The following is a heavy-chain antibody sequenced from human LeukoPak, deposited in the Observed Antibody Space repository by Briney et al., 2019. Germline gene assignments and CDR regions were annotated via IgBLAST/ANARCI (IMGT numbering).Heavy chain of an antibody. CDR3: ARGLRWHDY. Sequence: PGGSLRLSCAASGFTFSSCWMNWVRQAPGKGLEWVANIKPDGRERYSVDSVKGRFTISRDNAKNSLYLQMNSLRVEDTAVYYCARGLRWHDYWGQGTLVTVSS. CDR2: IKPDGRER. CDR1: GFTFSSCW. J-gene: IGHJ4*02. V-gene: IGHV3-7*01. D-gene: IGHD5-24*01.